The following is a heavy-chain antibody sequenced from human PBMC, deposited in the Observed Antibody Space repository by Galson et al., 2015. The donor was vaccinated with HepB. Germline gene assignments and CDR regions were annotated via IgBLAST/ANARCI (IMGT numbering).Heavy chain of an antibody. J-gene: IGHJ4*02. CDR2: IIPIFGTA. Sequence: SVKVSCKASGGTFSSYAISWVRQAPGQGLEWMGGIIPIFGTANYAQKFQGRVTITANESTSTAYMELSSLRSEDTAVYYCARGGFPRYDFWSGYYPPFDYWGQGTLVTVSS. CDR1: GGTFSSYA. CDR3: ARGGFPRYDFWSGYYPPFDY. V-gene: IGHV1-69*13. D-gene: IGHD3-3*01.